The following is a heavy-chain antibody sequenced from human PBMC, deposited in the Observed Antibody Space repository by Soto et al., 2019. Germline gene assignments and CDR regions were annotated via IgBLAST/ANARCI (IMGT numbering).Heavy chain of an antibody. V-gene: IGHV1-69*02. CDR3: ARAQRYYDFWSGYLGPFDY. Sequence: GASVKVSCKASGGTFSSYTISWVRQAPGQGLEWVGRIIPILGIANYAQKFQGGVTITADKSTSTAYMELSSLRSEDTAVYYCARAQRYYDFWSGYLGPFDYWGQGTLVTVSS. CDR2: IIPILGIA. D-gene: IGHD3-3*01. CDR1: GGTFSSYT. J-gene: IGHJ4*02.